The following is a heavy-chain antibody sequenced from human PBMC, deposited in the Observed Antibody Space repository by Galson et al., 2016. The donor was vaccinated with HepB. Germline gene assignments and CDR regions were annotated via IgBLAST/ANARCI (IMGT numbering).Heavy chain of an antibody. CDR1: GFIFSDYY. V-gene: IGHV3-11*01. D-gene: IGHD4-11*01. Sequence: SLRLSCAASGFIFSDYYMSWIRQAPGKGLEWISYISSSGNTMYNADSVKGRFTISRDNAKNSLYLQMNSLRADDTAVYYCARARDSNLPLGYWGQGTLVTVSS. CDR3: ARARDSNLPLGY. CDR2: ISSSGNTM. J-gene: IGHJ4*02.